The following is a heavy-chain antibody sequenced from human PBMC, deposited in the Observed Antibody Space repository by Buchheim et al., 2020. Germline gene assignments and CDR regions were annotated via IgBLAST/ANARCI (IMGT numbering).Heavy chain of an antibody. CDR3: ARGRGYCHGGSCYTPDSFDL. Sequence: QLQLQESGPGLVKPSETLSLSCTVSGASISSSPYYWGWIRQPPGKGLEWIGSIYYSGGVYYNLSLKSRVTISVDTSKTQISLGLTSVTAADTALYYCARGRGYCHGGSCYTPDSFDLWGQGTL. CDR1: GASISSSPYY. J-gene: IGHJ4*02. V-gene: IGHV4-39*01. CDR2: IYYSGGV. D-gene: IGHD2-15*01.